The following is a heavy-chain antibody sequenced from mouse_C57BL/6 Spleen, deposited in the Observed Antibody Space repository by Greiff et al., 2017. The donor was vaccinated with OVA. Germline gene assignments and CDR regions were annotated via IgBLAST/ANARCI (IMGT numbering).Heavy chain of an antibody. V-gene: IGHV1-50*01. D-gene: IGHD2-5*01. J-gene: IGHJ4*01. Sequence: QVQLQQSGAELVKPGASVKLSCKASGYTFTSYWMQWVKQRPGQGLEWIGGIDPSDSYTNYNQKFKGKATLTVDTSSSTAYMQLSSLTSEDSAVYYCARGGYSNHAMDYWGQGTSVTVSS. CDR2: IDPSDSYT. CDR1: GYTFTSYW. CDR3: ARGGYSNHAMDY.